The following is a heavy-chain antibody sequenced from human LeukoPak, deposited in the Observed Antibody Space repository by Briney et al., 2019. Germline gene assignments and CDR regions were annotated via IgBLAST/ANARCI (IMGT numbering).Heavy chain of an antibody. J-gene: IGHJ6*02. CDR2: IYSGGST. CDR3: ARVLGATKSYYYYYGMDV. CDR1: GGSFSGYY. D-gene: IGHD1-26*01. V-gene: IGHV3-66*01. Sequence: ETLSLTCAVYGGSFSGYYWSWIRQPPGKGLEWVSVIYSGGSTYYADSVKGRFTISRDNSKNTLYLQMNSLRAEDTAVYYCARVLGATKSYYYYYGMDVWGQGTTVTVSS.